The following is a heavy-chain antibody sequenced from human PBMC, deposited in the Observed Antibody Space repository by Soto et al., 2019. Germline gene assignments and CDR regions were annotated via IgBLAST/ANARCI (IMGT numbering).Heavy chain of an antibody. V-gene: IGHV3-30*18. Sequence: GGSLRLSCAASGFTFSSYGMHWVRQAPGKGLEWVAVISYDGSNKYYADSVKGRFTISRDNSKNTLYLQMNSLRAEDTAVYYCAKERGYCSSTSCYASYYYGMDVWGQGTTVTVSS. CDR3: AKERGYCSSTSCYASYYYGMDV. D-gene: IGHD2-2*01. CDR1: GFTFSSYG. CDR2: ISYDGSNK. J-gene: IGHJ6*02.